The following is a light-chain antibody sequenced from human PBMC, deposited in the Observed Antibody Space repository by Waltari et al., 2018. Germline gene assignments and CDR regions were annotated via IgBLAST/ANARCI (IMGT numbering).Light chain of an antibody. CDR1: QGINKY. CDR3: QQHENLPYS. CDR2: DSS. Sequence: DIQMTQSPSSLSTSVGDRVTITCQASQGINKYLNWYQQKPGKPPKLLIYDSSTLERWVPSRFSGDGYGTDFTFTISSLQPEDVGTYYCQQHENLPYSFGQGTKLEIK. V-gene: IGKV1-33*01. J-gene: IGKJ2*03.